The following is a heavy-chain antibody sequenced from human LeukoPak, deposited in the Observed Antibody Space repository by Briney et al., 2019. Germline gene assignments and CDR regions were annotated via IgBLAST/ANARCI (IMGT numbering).Heavy chain of an antibody. J-gene: IGHJ3*02. CDR3: ARDHLPLAYYDRLDAFDI. CDR1: GGTFSSYA. Sequence: SVKVSYKASGGTFSSYAISWVRQAPGQGLEWMGRIIPIFGTANYAQKFQGRVTITTDESTSTAYMELSSLRSEDTAVYYCARDHLPLAYYDRLDAFDIWGQGTMVTVSS. V-gene: IGHV1-69*05. D-gene: IGHD3-22*01. CDR2: IIPIFGTA.